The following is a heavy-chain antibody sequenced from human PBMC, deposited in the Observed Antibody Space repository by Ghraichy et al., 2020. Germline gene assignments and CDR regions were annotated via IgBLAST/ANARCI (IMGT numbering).Heavy chain of an antibody. V-gene: IGHV4-59*01. CDR3: AREEVSTKGGAFDV. Sequence: SCTVSGGSISGYFWSWIRQPPGKEVEWIGYIHYRGSTNYNPSLKSRVTISLDTAKNQFSLKVKSVTAADTAKYYCAREEVSTKGGAFDVWGQGSVVTVSS. D-gene: IGHD5/OR15-5a*01. CDR1: GGSISGYF. CDR2: IHYRGST. J-gene: IGHJ3*01.